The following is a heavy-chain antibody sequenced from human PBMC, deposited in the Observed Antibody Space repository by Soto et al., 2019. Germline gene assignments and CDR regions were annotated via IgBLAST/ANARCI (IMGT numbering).Heavy chain of an antibody. V-gene: IGHV3-33*01. CDR2: IWYDGSNK. D-gene: IGHD3-22*01. J-gene: IGHJ6*02. CDR3: ARDLRGPITMIVRTYGMDV. CDR1: GFTFSSYG. Sequence: TGGSLRLSCAASGFTFSSYGMHWVRQAPGKGLEWVAVIWYDGSNKYYADSVKGRFTISRDNSKNTLYLQMNSLRAEGTAVYYCARDLRGPITMIVRTYGMDVWGQGTTVTVSS.